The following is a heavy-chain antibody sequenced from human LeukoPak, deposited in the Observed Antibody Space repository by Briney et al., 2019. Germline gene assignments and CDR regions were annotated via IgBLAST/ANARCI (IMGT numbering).Heavy chain of an antibody. CDR3: ARVYYYYYYMDV. V-gene: IGHV4-59*01. J-gene: IGHJ6*03. Sequence: PSETLSLTCAVYGGSFSGYYWSWIRQPPGKGLEWIGYIYYSGSTNYNPSLKSRVTISVDTSKNQFSLKLSSVTAADTAVYYCARVYYYYYYMDVWGKGTTVTISS. CDR2: IYYSGST. CDR1: GGSFSGYY.